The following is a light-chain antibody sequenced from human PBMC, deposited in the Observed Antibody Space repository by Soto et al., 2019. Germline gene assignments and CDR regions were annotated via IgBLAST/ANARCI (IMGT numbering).Light chain of an antibody. Sequence: IQMTQSPSSLSASVGDRVTITCRASQRISTYLNWFQQRPGKAPRLLIYDASTLQTGVSSNFSGSASGTDFTLTITSLQPEDFATYFCHQTYSIPPTFGQGTKVEI. CDR3: HQTYSIPPT. CDR2: DAS. CDR1: QRISTY. J-gene: IGKJ1*01. V-gene: IGKV1-39*01.